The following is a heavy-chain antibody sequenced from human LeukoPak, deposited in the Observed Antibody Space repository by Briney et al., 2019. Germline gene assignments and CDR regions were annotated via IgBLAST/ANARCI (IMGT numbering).Heavy chain of an antibody. D-gene: IGHD4-17*01. V-gene: IGHV4-59*01. CDR2: IYYTGST. CDR1: GGSLSSYY. J-gene: IGHJ4*02. Sequence: SETLSLTCTVSGGSLSSYYWTWIRQPPGKGREWIGYIYYTGSTSYNPSLRSRVTISVQTSKNQFSLKLSSVTAADTAVYYCARGLNRNDYGDYGYWGQGTLVTVSS. CDR3: ARGLNRNDYGDYGY.